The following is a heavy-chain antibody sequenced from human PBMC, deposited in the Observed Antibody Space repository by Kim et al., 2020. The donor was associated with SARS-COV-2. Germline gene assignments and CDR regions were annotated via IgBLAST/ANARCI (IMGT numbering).Heavy chain of an antibody. Sequence: GGSLRLSCAASGFTFSSYSMNWVRQAPGKGLEWVSYISSSSSTIYYADSVKGRFTISRDNAKNSLYLQMNSLRDEDTAVYYCARLGYCSGGSCYSAVADYYYGMDVWGQGTTVTVSS. V-gene: IGHV3-48*02. D-gene: IGHD2-15*01. CDR1: GFTFSSYS. J-gene: IGHJ6*02. CDR3: ARLGYCSGGSCYSAVADYYYGMDV. CDR2: ISSSSSTI.